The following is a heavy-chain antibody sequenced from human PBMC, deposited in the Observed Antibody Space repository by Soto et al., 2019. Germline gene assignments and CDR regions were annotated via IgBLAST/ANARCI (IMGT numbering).Heavy chain of an antibody. D-gene: IGHD3-16*01. Sequence: GGSLRLSCAASGFTFSSYSMNWVRQAPGKGLEWVSSISSSSSYIYYADSVKGRFTISRDNAKNSLYLQMNSLRAEDTAVYYCARDPMTFGGVINQGFFDYWGQGTLVTVSS. V-gene: IGHV3-21*01. CDR3: ARDPMTFGGVINQGFFDY. J-gene: IGHJ4*02. CDR1: GFTFSSYS. CDR2: ISSSSSYI.